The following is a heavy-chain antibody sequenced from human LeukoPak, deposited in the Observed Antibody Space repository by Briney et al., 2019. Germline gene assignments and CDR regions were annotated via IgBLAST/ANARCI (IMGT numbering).Heavy chain of an antibody. D-gene: IGHD3-9*01. CDR2: IYYSGST. J-gene: IGHJ4*02. CDR3: ARGILTGNPDFDY. Sequence: SETLSLTCTVSRGSISSYYWSWIRQPPGKGLEWIGYIYYSGSTNYNPSLKSRVTISVDTSKNQFSLKLSSVTAADTAVYYCARGILTGNPDFDYWGQGTLVTVSS. CDR1: RGSISSYY. V-gene: IGHV4-59*01.